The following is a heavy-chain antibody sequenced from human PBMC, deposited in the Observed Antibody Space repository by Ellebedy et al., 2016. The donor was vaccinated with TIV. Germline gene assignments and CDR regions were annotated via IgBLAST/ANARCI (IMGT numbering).Heavy chain of an antibody. Sequence: AASVKVSCKAPGYTFTIYGINWVRQAPGQGLEWMGWVSANNGDTNYAQKLQGRVTVTTDTSTSTAYMDLRSLRSDDTAVYYCARDFYYYGSGSWDDTFDIWGQGTMVTVSS. J-gene: IGHJ3*02. CDR1: GYTFTIYG. CDR3: ARDFYYYGSGSWDDTFDI. CDR2: VSANNGDT. D-gene: IGHD3-10*01. V-gene: IGHV1-18*04.